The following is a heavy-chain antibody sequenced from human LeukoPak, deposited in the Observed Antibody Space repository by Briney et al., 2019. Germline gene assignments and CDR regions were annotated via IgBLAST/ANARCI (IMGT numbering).Heavy chain of an antibody. CDR1: GYGFTSYW. CDR3: ARRGDCSGGSWDSDAFYI. Sequence: GESLKFSCKGSGYGFTSYWIGRVRQKPGKGLEWMGVIYPGGSDTSYSPSFQSQVTISADKSISTAYLQLSSLKASDTAMYYCARRGDCSGGSWDSDAFYIWGQGTMVTVSS. D-gene: IGHD2-15*01. V-gene: IGHV5-51*01. J-gene: IGHJ3*02. CDR2: IYPGGSDT.